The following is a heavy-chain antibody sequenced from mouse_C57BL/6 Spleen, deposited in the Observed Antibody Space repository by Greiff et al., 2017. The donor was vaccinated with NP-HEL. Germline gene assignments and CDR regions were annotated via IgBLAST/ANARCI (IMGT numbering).Heavy chain of an antibody. Sequence: QVQLQQSGPELVKPGASVKISCKASGYAFSSSWMNWVKQRPGKGLEWIGRIYPGDGDTNYNGKFKGKATLTADKSSSTAYMQRSSLTSEDSAVYFWARYGGNWAMDYWGQGTSVTVSS. CDR2: IYPGDGDT. D-gene: IGHD4-1*02. CDR1: GYAFSSSW. V-gene: IGHV1-82*01. CDR3: ARYGGNWAMDY. J-gene: IGHJ4*01.